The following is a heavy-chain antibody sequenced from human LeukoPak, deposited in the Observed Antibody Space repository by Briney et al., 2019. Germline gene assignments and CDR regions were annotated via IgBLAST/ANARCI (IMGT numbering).Heavy chain of an antibody. D-gene: IGHD6-13*01. CDR3: AKGGRLPSGYSSSWYGWVYFDY. CDR2: ISGSGGST. CDR1: GFTFSSYA. V-gene: IGHV3-23*01. J-gene: IGHJ4*02. Sequence: PGGSLRLSCAASGFTFSSYAMSWVRQAPGKGLEWVSAISGSGGSTYYADSVKGRFTISRDNSKNTLYLQMNSLRAEDTAVYYCAKGGRLPSGYSSSWYGWVYFDYWGQGTLVTVSS.